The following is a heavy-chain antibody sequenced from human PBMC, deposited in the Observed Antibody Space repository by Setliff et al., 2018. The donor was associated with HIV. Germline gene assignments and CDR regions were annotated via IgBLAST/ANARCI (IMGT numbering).Heavy chain of an antibody. Sequence: GGSLRLSCAASGFTFTTAWMSWVRQAPGKGLEWVGRIKSKSGGGTADYAAPVKGRFTISRDDSKSTVYLQMNSLKTEDTAVYYCTTWQAGNDYWGQGTLVTVSS. CDR3: TTWQAGNDY. CDR1: GFTFTTAW. V-gene: IGHV3-15*01. CDR2: IKSKSGGGTA. D-gene: IGHD6-13*01. J-gene: IGHJ4*02.